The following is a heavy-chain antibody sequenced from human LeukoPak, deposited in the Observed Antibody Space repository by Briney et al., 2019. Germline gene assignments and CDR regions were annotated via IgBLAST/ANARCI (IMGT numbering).Heavy chain of an antibody. D-gene: IGHD6-19*01. CDR2: ISGSGGST. Sequence: GGSLRLSCAASGFTFSSYAMSWVRQAPGKGLEWVSAISGSGGSTYYADSVKGRFTISRDNSKNTLYLQMNSLRAGDTAVYYCARYTHSSGFDYWGQGTLVTVSS. CDR1: GFTFSSYA. J-gene: IGHJ4*02. V-gene: IGHV3-23*01. CDR3: ARYTHSSGFDY.